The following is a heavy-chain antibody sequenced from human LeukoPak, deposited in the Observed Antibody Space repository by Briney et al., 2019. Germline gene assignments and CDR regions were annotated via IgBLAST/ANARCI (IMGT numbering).Heavy chain of an antibody. CDR3: ARDQAVAGTGDY. D-gene: IGHD6-19*01. Sequence: GASVKVSCKASGYTFTSYAMHWVRQAPGQRLEWMGWINAGNGNTKYSQKFQGRVTITRDTSASTAYMELSSLRSEDAAVYYCARDQAVAGTGDYWGQGTLVTVSS. CDR2: INAGNGNT. J-gene: IGHJ4*02. CDR1: GYTFTSYA. V-gene: IGHV1-3*01.